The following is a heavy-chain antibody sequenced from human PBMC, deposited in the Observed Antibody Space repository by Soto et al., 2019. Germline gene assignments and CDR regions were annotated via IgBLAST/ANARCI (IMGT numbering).Heavy chain of an antibody. CDR2: IYSNGDT. V-gene: IGHV3-53*02. CDR1: GFSVGSHY. Sequence: EVQLVETGGGLIQPGGSLRLSCAASGFSVGSHYMTWVRQSPGKGLEWVSLIYSNGDTDYADSVKGRLSISRDNFKNTLYLQMNNLRSEDTAVYHCARKSDSSPVPEADGVWGRGTLVTVSS. J-gene: IGHJ4*02. CDR3: ARKSDSSPVPEADGV. D-gene: IGHD2-15*01.